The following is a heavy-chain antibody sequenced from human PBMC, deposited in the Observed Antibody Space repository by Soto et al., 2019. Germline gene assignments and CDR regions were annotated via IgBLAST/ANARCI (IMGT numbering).Heavy chain of an antibody. Sequence: SETLSLTCGVSDYSISSGYYWGWIRQPPGKGLEWIGNIYHSGSTHYNPALKSRVTISVDTSKNQFSLKLKSVTAADTAVYYCTRRGSSGTPVDYWGQGTLVT. CDR1: DYSISSGYY. CDR3: TRRGSSGTPVDY. J-gene: IGHJ4*02. V-gene: IGHV4-38-2*01. CDR2: IYHSGST. D-gene: IGHD1-26*01.